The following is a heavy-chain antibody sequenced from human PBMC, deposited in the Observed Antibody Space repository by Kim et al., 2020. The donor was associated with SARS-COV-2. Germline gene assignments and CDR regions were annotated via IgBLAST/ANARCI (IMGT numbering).Heavy chain of an antibody. CDR3: ARVPFGRGYDDY. Sequence: SETLSLTCTVSGGSISSYYWSWIRQPPGKGLEWIGYIYYSGSTNYNPSLTRRVTISVDTSKNQFSLKLSSVTAADTAVYYCARVPFGRGYDDYWGQGALVTVSS. CDR1: GGSISSYY. CDR2: IYYSGST. J-gene: IGHJ4*02. D-gene: IGHD3-22*01. V-gene: IGHV4-59*01.